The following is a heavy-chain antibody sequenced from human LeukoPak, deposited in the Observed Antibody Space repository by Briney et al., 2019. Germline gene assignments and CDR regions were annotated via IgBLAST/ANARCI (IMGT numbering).Heavy chain of an antibody. Sequence: SETLSLTCAVYGGSFSGYYWSWIRQPPGKGLEWIGEINHSGSTNYNPSLKSRVTISVDTSKNQFSLKLSSVTAADTAVYYCARVYSSGWYHWLDSWGQGTLVTVSS. J-gene: IGHJ5*01. V-gene: IGHV4-34*01. CDR2: INHSGST. D-gene: IGHD6-19*01. CDR1: GGSFSGYY. CDR3: ARVYSSGWYHWLDS.